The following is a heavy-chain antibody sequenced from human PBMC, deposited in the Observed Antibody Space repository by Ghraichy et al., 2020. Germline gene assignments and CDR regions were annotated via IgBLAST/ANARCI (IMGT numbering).Heavy chain of an antibody. V-gene: IGHV1-2*02. D-gene: IGHD3-22*01. CDR2: INPNSGGT. Sequence: ASVKVSCKASGYTFTGHYMHWVRQAPGQGLEWMGWINPNSGGTDYAQRFQGRVTMTRDTSITTAYMELTRLRSDDTAVYYCERVGRFYDSSGYYYNDHYYGVDVRRQVTTVTVSS. J-gene: IGHJ6*02. CDR1: GYTFTGHY. CDR3: ERVGRFYDSSGYYYNDHYYGVDV.